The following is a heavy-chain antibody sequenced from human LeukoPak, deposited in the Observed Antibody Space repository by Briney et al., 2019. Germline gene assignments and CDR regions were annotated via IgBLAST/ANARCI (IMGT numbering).Heavy chain of an antibody. J-gene: IGHJ4*02. V-gene: IGHV4-34*01. CDR2: INHSGST. CDR1: GGSFSGYY. CDR3: ARGRQNDY. Sequence: SETLSLTCAVYGGSFSGYYWSWIRQPPGKGLEWIGEINHSGSTNYNPSLKSRVTLSVDTSKNQFSLKLSSVTAADTAVYYCARGRQNDYWGQGTLVTVSS.